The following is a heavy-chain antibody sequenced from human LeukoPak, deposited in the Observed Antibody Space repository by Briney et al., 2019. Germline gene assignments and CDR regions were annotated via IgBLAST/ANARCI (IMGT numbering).Heavy chain of an antibody. V-gene: IGHV1-24*01. Sequence: ASVKVSCKVSGDTLGELSMHWVRQAPGKGLEWMGGFDPEDGGILYARNFQDRVTMTEDTSTDTAYMEVHGLRSDDTAVYYCATEIRGAVIPKFEYWGQGTLVTVSS. J-gene: IGHJ4*02. D-gene: IGHD3-10*01. CDR3: ATEIRGAVIPKFEY. CDR1: GDTLGELS. CDR2: FDPEDGGI.